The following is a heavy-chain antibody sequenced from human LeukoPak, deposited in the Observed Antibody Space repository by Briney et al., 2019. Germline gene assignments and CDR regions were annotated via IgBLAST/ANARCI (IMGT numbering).Heavy chain of an antibody. CDR2: TYYRSKWYN. Sequence: SQTLSLTCAISGDSVSSSTTGWNWIRQSPSRGLEWLGRTYYRSKWYNDYAVSVKSRISIDPDTSKNQFSLQLNSVTPEDTAVYYCARESGYCSGGSCYWYFDLWGRGTLVTVSS. CDR1: GDSVSSSTTG. V-gene: IGHV6-1*01. D-gene: IGHD2-15*01. J-gene: IGHJ2*01. CDR3: ARESGYCSGGSCYWYFDL.